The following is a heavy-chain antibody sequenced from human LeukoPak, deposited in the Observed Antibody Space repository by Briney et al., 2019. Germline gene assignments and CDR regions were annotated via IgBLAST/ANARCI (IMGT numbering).Heavy chain of an antibody. CDR2: INRDGTGT. D-gene: IGHD3-10*01. CDR1: GFIFSDYW. Sequence: GGSLRLSCAPSGFIFSDYWFHWVRQTPGQGLVWVAAINRDGTGTSHADSVRGRFTVSRDNAKNTLYLQLNSLRADDTAVYYCAKDAKDYYGSPDYWGQGTLVTVSS. CDR3: AKDAKDYYGSPDY. J-gene: IGHJ4*02. V-gene: IGHV3-74*01.